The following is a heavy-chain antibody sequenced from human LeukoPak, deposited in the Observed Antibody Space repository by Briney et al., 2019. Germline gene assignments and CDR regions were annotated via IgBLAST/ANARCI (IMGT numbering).Heavy chain of an antibody. CDR1: GGSFSGYY. CDR3: ARQASTPTYYYDSSGYYSFDY. Sequence: SETLSLTCAVYGGSFSGYYWSWIRQPPGKGLEWIGEINHSGSTNYNPSLKSRVTISVDTSKNQFSLKLSSVTAADTAVYYCARQASTPTYYYDSSGYYSFDYWGQGTLVTVSS. J-gene: IGHJ4*02. V-gene: IGHV4-34*01. D-gene: IGHD3-22*01. CDR2: INHSGST.